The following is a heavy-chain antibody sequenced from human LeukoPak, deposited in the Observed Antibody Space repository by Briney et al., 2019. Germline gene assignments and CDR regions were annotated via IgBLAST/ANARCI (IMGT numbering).Heavy chain of an antibody. CDR3: TREGRYCSSTSCYVCLDF. V-gene: IGHV3-72*01. J-gene: IGHJ4*02. CDR1: GFTFSDHY. D-gene: IGHD2-2*01. Sequence: GGSLRLSCAASGFTFSDHYMDWVRQAPGKGLEWVGRIKNKANSYTTEYAASVKGRFTVSREDSKNTLYLQMNSLKTEDTAVYYCTREGRYCSSTSCYVCLDFWGQGTLVTVSS. CDR2: IKNKANSYTT.